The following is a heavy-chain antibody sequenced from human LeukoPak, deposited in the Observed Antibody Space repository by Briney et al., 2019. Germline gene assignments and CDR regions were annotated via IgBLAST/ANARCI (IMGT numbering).Heavy chain of an antibody. J-gene: IGHJ4*02. D-gene: IGHD3-22*01. V-gene: IGHV3-23*01. CDR3: AKMGVEKEESSGYSHDY. CDR2: ISGSGGST. Sequence: PGGSLRLSCAASGFTFSSYAMSWVRQAPGKGLEWVSAISGSGGSTYYADSVKGRFTISRDNSKNTLYLQMNSLRAEDTAVYYCAKMGVEKEESSGYSHDYWGQGTLVTVSS. CDR1: GFTFSSYA.